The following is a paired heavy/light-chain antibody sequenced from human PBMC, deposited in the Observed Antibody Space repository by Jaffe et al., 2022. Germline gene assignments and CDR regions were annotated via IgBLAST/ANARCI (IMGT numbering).Light chain of an antibody. CDR1: QGIGVW. CDR3: QQANSFSYT. CDR2: AAS. Sequence: DIQMTQSPSSVSASVGDRVTITCRASQGIGVWLAWYQQKPGKAPKLLIYAASALQSGVPSRFSGSGSGTDFSLTISSLQPEDFATYYCQQANSFSYTFGQGTKVEIE. V-gene: IGKV1D-12*01. J-gene: IGKJ2*01.
Heavy chain of an antibody. J-gene: IGHJ4*02. CDR2: ITWNSGSV. V-gene: IGHV3-9*01. CDR1: GFNFDDYA. Sequence: EVQLVESGGGLVQPGRSLRLSCAASGFNFDDYAMHWVRQAPGKGLEWVSGITWNSGSVGYADSVKGRFTISRDNTKNSLDLQMHSLRPEDTALYYCVKDIGVGSGRNYFDHWGQGALVTVSS. D-gene: IGHD2-21*01. CDR3: VKDIGVGSGRNYFDH.